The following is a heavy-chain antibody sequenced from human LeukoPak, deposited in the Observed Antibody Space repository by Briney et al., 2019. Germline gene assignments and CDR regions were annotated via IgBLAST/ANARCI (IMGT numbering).Heavy chain of an antibody. J-gene: IGHJ4*02. V-gene: IGHV3-7*01. CDR1: GFTFSSYW. D-gene: IGHD3-22*01. Sequence: GGSLRLSCAASGFTFSSYWMNWVRQAPGKGLEWVANIKQDGSEKYYVDSVKGRLTISRDNAKNTLYLQMNSLRAEDTAVYYCARGGWYYDSSGYYLNDYWGQGTLVTVSS. CDR2: IKQDGSEK. CDR3: ARGGWYYDSSGYYLNDY.